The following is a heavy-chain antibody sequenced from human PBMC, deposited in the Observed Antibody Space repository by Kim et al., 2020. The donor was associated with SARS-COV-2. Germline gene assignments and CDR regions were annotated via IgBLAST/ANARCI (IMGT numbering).Heavy chain of an antibody. CDR2: MNPNSGNT. J-gene: IGHJ6*02. Sequence: ASVKVSCKASGYTFTSYDINWVRQATGQGLEWMGWMNPNSGNTGYAQKFQGRVTMTRNTSISTAYMELSSLRSEDTAVYYCASLHRTNYYYGIDVWGQGTTVTVSS. CDR1: GYTFTSYD. V-gene: IGHV1-8*01. CDR3: ASLHRTNYYYGIDV.